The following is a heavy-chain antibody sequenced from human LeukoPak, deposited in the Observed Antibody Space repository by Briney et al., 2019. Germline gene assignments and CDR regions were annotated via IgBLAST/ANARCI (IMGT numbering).Heavy chain of an antibody. CDR3: AKNMIVSSSGFDP. Sequence: PGGSLRLSCAASGFTFSTYSMNWVRQAPGKGLEWVSAISGSGGSTYYADSVKGRFTISRDNSKNTLYLQMNSLRAEDTAVYYCAKNMIVSSSGFDPWGQGTLVTVSS. CDR1: GFTFSTYS. J-gene: IGHJ5*02. V-gene: IGHV3-23*01. CDR2: ISGSGGST. D-gene: IGHD3-22*01.